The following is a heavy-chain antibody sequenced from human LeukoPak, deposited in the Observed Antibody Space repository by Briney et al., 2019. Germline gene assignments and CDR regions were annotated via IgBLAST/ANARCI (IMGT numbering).Heavy chain of an antibody. D-gene: IGHD5-18*01. J-gene: IGHJ4*02. V-gene: IGHV4-38-2*02. CDR1: GYSISSGYY. CDR2: IYHSGST. Sequence: SETLSLTCTVSGYSISSGYYWGWIRQPPGKGLEWIGSIYHSGSTYYNPSLKSRVTISVDTSKNQFSLKLSSVTAADTAVYYCAIVPRPGEYNYGYGGYWGQGTPVAVSS. CDR3: AIVPRPGEYNYGYGGY.